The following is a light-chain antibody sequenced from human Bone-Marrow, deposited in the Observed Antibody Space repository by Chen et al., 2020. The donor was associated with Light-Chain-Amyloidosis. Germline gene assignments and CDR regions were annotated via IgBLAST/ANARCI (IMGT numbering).Light chain of an antibody. Sequence: EIVLTQSPGTLSLSTGEGANLSCRASQTISSNYLTWYQQKFGQAPRLLIYGSSSRATGIPGRFTGSGSGTDFTLTINRLEPEDFAMYYCQQYGTSPLTFCGGTKVEIK. CDR3: QQYGTSPLT. J-gene: IGKJ4*01. CDR1: QTISSNY. V-gene: IGKV3-20*01. CDR2: GSS.